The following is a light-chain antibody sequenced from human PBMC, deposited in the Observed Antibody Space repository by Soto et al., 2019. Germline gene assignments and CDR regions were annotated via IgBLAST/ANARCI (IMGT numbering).Light chain of an antibody. J-gene: IGKJ5*01. V-gene: IGKV3-11*01. Sequence: EIVLTQSPATLSLSPGERATLSCRASQSVSSYLAWYQQKPGQAPRLLIYDASNRATGIPARFSGSGSGTDFILTISSLEPEDFAVYYCQQRSSNWPPVTFVQGTRLEIK. CDR3: QQRSSNWPPVT. CDR1: QSVSSY. CDR2: DAS.